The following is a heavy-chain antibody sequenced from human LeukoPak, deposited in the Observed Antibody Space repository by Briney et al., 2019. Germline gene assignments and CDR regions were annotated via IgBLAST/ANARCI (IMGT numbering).Heavy chain of an antibody. CDR2: ISSSGSTI. CDR3: TRDPPMGYFDY. Sequence: GGSLRLSCAASGFTFSSYEMNWVRQAPGKGLEWVSYISSSGSTIYYADSVKGRFTISRDNAKNSLYLQMNSLKTEDTAVYYCTRDPPMGYFDYWGQGTLVTVSS. D-gene: IGHD3-16*01. CDR1: GFTFSSYE. V-gene: IGHV3-48*03. J-gene: IGHJ4*02.